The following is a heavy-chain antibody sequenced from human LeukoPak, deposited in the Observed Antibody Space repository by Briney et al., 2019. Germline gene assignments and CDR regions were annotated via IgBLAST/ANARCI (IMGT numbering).Heavy chain of an antibody. J-gene: IGHJ4*02. CDR3: AKDLTAAGYSVSDY. CDR2: IKQDGSEK. V-gene: IGHV3-7*01. Sequence: PGGSLRLSCAASGFTFSSYWMSCVRQAPGKGLEWVANIKQDGSEKFYVNSVRGRFTISRDNAKNSLFLRMNSLRAEDTAVYYCAKDLTAAGYSVSDYWGKGTLVIVSS. CDR1: GFTFSSYW. D-gene: IGHD6-13*01.